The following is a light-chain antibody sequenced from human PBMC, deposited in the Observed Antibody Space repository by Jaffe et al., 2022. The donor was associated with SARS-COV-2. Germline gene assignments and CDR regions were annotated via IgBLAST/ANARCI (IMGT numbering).Light chain of an antibody. CDR3: NSRHSSGNLYV. CDR2: GKN. V-gene: IGLV3-19*01. J-gene: IGLJ1*01. Sequence: SSELTQDPAVSVALGQTVRITCQGDSLKTYYASWYQQKPGQAPVLVVYGKNNRPSGIPDRFSGSNSGDTASLTITRAQAEDEADYYCNSRHSSGNLYVFGTGTEVTVL. CDR1: SLKTYY.